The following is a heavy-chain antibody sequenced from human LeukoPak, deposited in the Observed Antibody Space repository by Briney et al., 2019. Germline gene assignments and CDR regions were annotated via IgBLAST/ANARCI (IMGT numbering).Heavy chain of an antibody. CDR2: INTDGSST. CDR3: ARESEIRFLEWLFVFDY. Sequence: GGSLRLSCAASGFIFSSYWMHWVRHAPGKGLVWVSRINTDGSSTSYADSVKGRFTISRDNAKNTLYLQMNSLRAEDTAVYYCARESEIRFLEWLFVFDYWGQGTLVTVSS. V-gene: IGHV3-74*01. D-gene: IGHD3-3*01. CDR1: GFIFSSYW. J-gene: IGHJ4*02.